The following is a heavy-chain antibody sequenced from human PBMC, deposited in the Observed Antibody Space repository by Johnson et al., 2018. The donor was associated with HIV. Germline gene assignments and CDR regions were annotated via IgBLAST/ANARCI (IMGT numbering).Heavy chain of an antibody. V-gene: IGHV3-66*02. CDR2: IFSAGDT. J-gene: IGHJ3*02. D-gene: IGHD4-23*01. CDR1: RNTVGSNY. Sequence: MLLVESGGGLVQSGGSLRLSCEASRNTVGSNYMSWVRRAPGKGLEWVSVIFSAGDTYYAESVKGRFTISRDNSKNTLYLQMNSLRAEDTAVYYCARKATTVVNDDAFDIWGQGTMVIVSS. CDR3: ARKATTVVNDDAFDI.